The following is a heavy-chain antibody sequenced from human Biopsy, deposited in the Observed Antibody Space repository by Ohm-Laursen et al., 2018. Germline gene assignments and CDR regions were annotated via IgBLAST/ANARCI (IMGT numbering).Heavy chain of an antibody. CDR3: ARGTGRYYVYGAFDI. CDR2: IYTSGSP. J-gene: IGHJ3*02. CDR1: GDSINNYY. V-gene: IGHV4-4*07. Sequence: GTLSLTCIVSGDSINNYYWSWIRQPAGKGLEWIGRIYTSGSPNYNLSLESRVTMSVDTSKNQFSLNLRSVTAADTAVYYCARGTGRYYVYGAFDIWGQGTVVTASS. D-gene: IGHD1-26*01.